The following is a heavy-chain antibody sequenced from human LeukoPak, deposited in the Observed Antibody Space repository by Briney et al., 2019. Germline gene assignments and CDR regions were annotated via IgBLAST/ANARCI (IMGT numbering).Heavy chain of an antibody. D-gene: IGHD1-1*01. CDR3: ARKLRGYFDL. V-gene: IGHV4-34*01. J-gene: IGHJ2*01. CDR2: INHSGST. Sequence: SETLSLTCAVYGGSFSGYYWSWIRQPPGEGLEWIGEINHSGSTNYNPSLKSRVTISVDTSKNQFSLKLSSVTAADTAVYYCARKLRGYFDLWGRGTLVTVSS. CDR1: GGSFSGYY.